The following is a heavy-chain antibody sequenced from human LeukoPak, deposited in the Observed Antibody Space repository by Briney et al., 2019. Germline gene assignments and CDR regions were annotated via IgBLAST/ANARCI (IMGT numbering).Heavy chain of an antibody. J-gene: IGHJ4*02. CDR3: ARSRKIRFLEWSPPSCVFDY. Sequence: ASVKVSCKASGYTFTGYYMHWVRQAPGQGLEWMGWINPNSGGTNYAQKFQGRVTMTRDTSISTAYMELSRLRSDDTAVYYCARSRKIRFLEWSPPSCVFDYWGQGTLVTVSS. CDR2: INPNSGGT. V-gene: IGHV1-2*02. D-gene: IGHD3-3*01. CDR1: GYTFTGYY.